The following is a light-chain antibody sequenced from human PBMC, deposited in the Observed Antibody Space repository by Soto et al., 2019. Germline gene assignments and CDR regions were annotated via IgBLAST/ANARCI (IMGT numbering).Light chain of an antibody. Sequence: VVTQSPGTLSLSPGERATLSCRASQSVSSNLAWYQQKPGQAPRLLIYGAATRATGIPATFSGSGSGTEFTLTISTLQSEDFAVYYCQQSAIWPRPFGPGTKVDIK. J-gene: IGKJ1*01. CDR1: QSVSSN. V-gene: IGKV3-15*01. CDR3: QQSAIWPRP. CDR2: GAA.